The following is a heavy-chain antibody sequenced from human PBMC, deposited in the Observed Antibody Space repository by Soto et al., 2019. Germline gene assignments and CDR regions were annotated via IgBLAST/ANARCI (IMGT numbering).Heavy chain of an antibody. V-gene: IGHV4-30-2*01. J-gene: IGHJ4*02. Sequence: SDTLSLTCAVSGGSISSGFYSWSWIRQPPGKGLEWIGYIYHSGSTYYNPSLKSRVTISVDRSKNQFSLKLSSVTAADTAVYYCARAVTMIVVAYFGYWGQGTLVTVSS. D-gene: IGHD3-22*01. CDR3: ARAVTMIVVAYFGY. CDR2: IYHSGST. CDR1: GGSISSGFYS.